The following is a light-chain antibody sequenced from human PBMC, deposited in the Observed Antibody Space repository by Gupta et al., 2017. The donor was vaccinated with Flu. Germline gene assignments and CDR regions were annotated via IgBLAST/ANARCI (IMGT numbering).Light chain of an antibody. V-gene: IGLV2-11*01. CDR1: SSDGGGYNY. J-gene: IGLJ2*01. CDR3: CSYADSYVV. Sequence: QSVTISCTGTSSDGGGYNYVSWHQQHPGNALKLMMYDGSKRPSGVPDRFSGSKSGNTASLTISGLQAEDEDDYYCCSYADSYVVFGGGTKLTVL. CDR2: DGS.